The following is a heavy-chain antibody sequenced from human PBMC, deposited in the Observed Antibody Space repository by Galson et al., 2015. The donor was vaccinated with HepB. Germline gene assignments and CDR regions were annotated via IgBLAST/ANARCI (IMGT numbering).Heavy chain of an antibody. Sequence: SVKVSCKVSGYTLTELSMHWVRQAPGKGLEWMGGFDPEDGETIYAQKFQGRVTMTEDTSTDTAYMELSSLRSEDTAVYYCATDSYCSSTSCYYMDVWGKGTTVTVSS. CDR2: FDPEDGET. CDR3: ATDSYCSSTSCYYMDV. V-gene: IGHV1-24*01. J-gene: IGHJ6*03. CDR1: GYTLTELS. D-gene: IGHD2-2*01.